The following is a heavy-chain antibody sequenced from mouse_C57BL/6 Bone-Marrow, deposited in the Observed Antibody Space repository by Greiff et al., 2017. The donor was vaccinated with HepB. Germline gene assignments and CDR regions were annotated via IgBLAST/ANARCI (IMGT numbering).Heavy chain of an antibody. CDR1: GYTFTSYW. D-gene: IGHD2-3*01. CDR2: IHPNSGST. CDR3: AREESYDGYYEFAY. J-gene: IGHJ3*01. Sequence: VKLQQPGAELVKPGASVKLSCKASGYTFTSYWMHWVKQRPGQGLEWIGMIHPNSGSTNYNEKFKSKATLTVDKSSSTAYMQLSSLTSEDSAVYYCAREESYDGYYEFAYWGQVTLVTVSA. V-gene: IGHV1-64*01.